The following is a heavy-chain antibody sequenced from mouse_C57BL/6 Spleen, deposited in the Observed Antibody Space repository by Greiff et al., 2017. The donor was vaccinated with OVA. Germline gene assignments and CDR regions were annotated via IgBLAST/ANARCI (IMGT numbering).Heavy chain of an antibody. CDR2: IDPSDSAT. V-gene: IGHV1-52*01. CDR1: GYTFTSYW. J-gene: IGHJ4*01. CDR3: ARLGITTVVDYYAMDY. D-gene: IGHD1-1*01. Sequence: QVQLKQPGAELVRPGSSVKLSCKASGYTFTSYWMHWVKQRPIQGLEWIGNIDPSDSATHYNQKFKDKATLTVDKSSSTAYMQLSSLTSEDSAVYYCARLGITTVVDYYAMDYWGQGTSVTVSS.